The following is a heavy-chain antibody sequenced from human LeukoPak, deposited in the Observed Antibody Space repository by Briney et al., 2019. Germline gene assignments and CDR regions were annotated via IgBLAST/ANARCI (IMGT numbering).Heavy chain of an antibody. CDR1: GFTFSSYG. Sequence: GGSLRLSCAASGFTFSSYGMHWVRQAPGKGLEGVAFNRYVGSNKYYADSVKGRFTISRDNSKNTLYLQMNSLRAEDTAVYYCAKAVGSSWYTKNYYYYMDVWGRGTTVTVSS. D-gene: IGHD6-13*01. CDR3: AKAVGSSWYTKNYYYYMDV. J-gene: IGHJ6*03. CDR2: NRYVGSNK. V-gene: IGHV3-30*02.